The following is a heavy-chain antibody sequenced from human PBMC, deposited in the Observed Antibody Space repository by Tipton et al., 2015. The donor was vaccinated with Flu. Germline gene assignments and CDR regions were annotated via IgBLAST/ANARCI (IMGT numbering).Heavy chain of an antibody. CDR2: IYYSGST. D-gene: IGHD6-6*01. Sequence: LRLSCTVSGGSISSYYWSWIRQPPGKGLEWIGYIYYSGSTNYNPSLKSRVTISVDTSKNQFSLKLSSVTAADTAVYYCARLRYSSSSLYYYYYGMDVWGQGTTVTVSS. J-gene: IGHJ6*02. V-gene: IGHV4-59*08. CDR1: GGSISSYY. CDR3: ARLRYSSSSLYYYYYGMDV.